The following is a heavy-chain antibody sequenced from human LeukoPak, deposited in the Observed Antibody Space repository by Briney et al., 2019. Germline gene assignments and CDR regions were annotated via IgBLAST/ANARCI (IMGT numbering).Heavy chain of an antibody. D-gene: IGHD3-10*01. CDR2: IYYSGST. CDR3: AGYYGSGSYYKPSYQDAFDI. Sequence: PSETLSLTCTVSGGSISSSSYYWGWIRQPPGKGLEWIGSIYYSGSTYYNPSLKSRVTISVDTSKNQFSLKLSSVTAADTAVYYCAGYYGSGSYYKPSYQDAFDIWGQGTMVTVSS. CDR1: GGSISSSSYY. J-gene: IGHJ3*02. V-gene: IGHV4-39*01.